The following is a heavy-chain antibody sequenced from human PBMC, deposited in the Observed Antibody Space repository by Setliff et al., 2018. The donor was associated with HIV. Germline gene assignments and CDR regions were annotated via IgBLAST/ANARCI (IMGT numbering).Heavy chain of an antibody. CDR2: SNPMLSIA. V-gene: IGHV1-69*10. CDR3: AKGSFDSSGWAHYYYYYMDV. D-gene: IGHD6-19*01. Sequence: SVKVSCKASGYTFTGHYIHWVRQAPGQGLEWMGWSNPMLSIANYAQKFRGRVTLTADKSTSTAYMELSSLRSEDTAVYYCAKGSFDSSGWAHYYYYYMDVWGKGTTVTVSS. CDR1: GYTFTGHY. J-gene: IGHJ6*03.